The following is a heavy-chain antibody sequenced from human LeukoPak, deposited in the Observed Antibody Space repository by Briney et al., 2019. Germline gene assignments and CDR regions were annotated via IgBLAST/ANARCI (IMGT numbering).Heavy chain of an antibody. Sequence: GSVRVSCTASGYTFTSYGFSWVRQAPGQGLEWMGWISAYNGYTYNSQTFQGRVTITTETSTTTAYMELRSLTSDDTAVYYCARVNMVGPILEDYYFYMDVWGKGTAVTVSS. V-gene: IGHV1-18*01. D-gene: IGHD1-26*01. CDR3: ARVNMVGPILEDYYFYMDV. CDR1: GYTFTSYG. J-gene: IGHJ6*03. CDR2: ISAYNGYT.